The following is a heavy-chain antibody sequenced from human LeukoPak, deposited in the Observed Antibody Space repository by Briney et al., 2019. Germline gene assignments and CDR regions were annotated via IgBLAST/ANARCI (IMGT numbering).Heavy chain of an antibody. D-gene: IGHD2-15*01. CDR1: GFTFSSYW. CDR3: PKDPDDIASSGYYYYGMDV. Sequence: GGSLRLSCAASGFTFSSYWMSWVRQAPGKGLEWVSIVSYDGSNKYYADSVKGRFTISRDNSKNTLYLQMNSLRAEDTAVYYCPKDPDDIASSGYYYYGMDVWGQGTTVTVSS. V-gene: IGHV3-30*18. CDR2: VSYDGSNK. J-gene: IGHJ6*02.